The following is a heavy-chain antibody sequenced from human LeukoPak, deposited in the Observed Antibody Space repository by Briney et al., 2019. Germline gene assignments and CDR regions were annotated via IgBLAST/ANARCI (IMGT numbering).Heavy chain of an antibody. CDR1: GGSISSYY. CDR3: AREVYYGSGSYLFDY. J-gene: IGHJ4*02. V-gene: IGHV4-59*01. Sequence: PSETLSLTCTVSGGSISSYYWSWIRQPPGKGLEWIGYIYYSGGTNYNPPLKSRVTISVDTSKNQFSLKLSSVTAADTAVYYCAREVYYGSGSYLFDYWGQGTLVTVSS. D-gene: IGHD3-10*01. CDR2: IYYSGGT.